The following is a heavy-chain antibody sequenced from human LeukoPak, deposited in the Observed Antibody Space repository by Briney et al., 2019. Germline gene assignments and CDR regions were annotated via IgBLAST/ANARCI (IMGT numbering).Heavy chain of an antibody. J-gene: IGHJ4*02. V-gene: IGHV1-46*01. CDR1: GYTITSYY. CDR2: INPSGGST. Sequence: GASVKVSCKASGYTITSYYMHWVRQAPGQGLEWMGIINPSGGSTSYAQKFQGRVTMTRDTSTSTVYMELSSLRSEDTAVYYCARARYKAPVADAYFDYWGQRTLVTVSS. CDR3: ARARYKAPVADAYFDY. D-gene: IGHD1-14*01.